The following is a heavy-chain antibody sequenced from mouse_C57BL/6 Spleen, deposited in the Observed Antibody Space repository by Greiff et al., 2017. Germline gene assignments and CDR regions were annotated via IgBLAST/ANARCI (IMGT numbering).Heavy chain of an antibody. CDR3: ARRFITTVVATRYFDY. J-gene: IGHJ2*01. Sequence: EVKLQESGGDLVKPGGSLKLSCAASGFTFSSYGMSWVRQTPDKRLEWVATISSGGSYTYYPDSVKGRFTISRDNAKNTLYLQMSSLKSEDTAMYYCARRFITTVVATRYFDYWGQGTTLTVSS. V-gene: IGHV5-6*02. CDR1: GFTFSSYG. CDR2: ISSGGSYT. D-gene: IGHD1-1*01.